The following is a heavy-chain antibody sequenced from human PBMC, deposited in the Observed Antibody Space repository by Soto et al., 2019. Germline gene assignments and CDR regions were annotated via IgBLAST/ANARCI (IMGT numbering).Heavy chain of an antibody. J-gene: IGHJ4*02. CDR2: ISGSGGST. CDR1: GFTFSSYA. Sequence: GGSLRLSCAASGFTFSSYAMSWVRQAPGKGLEWVSAISGSGGSTYYADSVKGRFTISRDNSKNTLYLQMNSLRAEDTAVYYCAKRRYQLLLTEIDYWGQGTLVTVSS. CDR3: AKRRYQLLLTEIDY. D-gene: IGHD2-2*01. V-gene: IGHV3-23*01.